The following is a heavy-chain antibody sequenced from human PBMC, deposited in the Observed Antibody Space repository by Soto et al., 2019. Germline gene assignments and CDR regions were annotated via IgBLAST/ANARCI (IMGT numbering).Heavy chain of an antibody. CDR1: GFTFDDYA. CDR3: ARMRRSGSPDGFDI. V-gene: IGHV3-9*01. D-gene: IGHD3-10*01. J-gene: IGHJ3*02. CDR2: ISWNSGSI. Sequence: GGSLRFSCAASGFTFDDYAMHWVRQPPGKGLEWVSGISWNSGSIGYADSVEGRFTISRDNAKNSLYLQMDSLRAEDTALYYCARMRRSGSPDGFDIWGQGTMVTVSS.